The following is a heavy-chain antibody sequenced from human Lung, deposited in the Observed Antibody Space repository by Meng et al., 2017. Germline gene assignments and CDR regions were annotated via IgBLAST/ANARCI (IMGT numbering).Heavy chain of an antibody. Sequence: SGPAWVNPSGTSSPTCPVSGGSISSDNWWSWVSQPPGKGLEWIGEIYHSGSTNYNPSLKSRITISVDKPKNQFSLTLSSVTAADTAVYYCTKNDFYCLGYWGQGTLVTVSS. V-gene: IGHV4-4*02. CDR3: TKNDFYCLGY. CDR1: GGSISSDNW. D-gene: IGHD2-21*01. J-gene: IGHJ4*02. CDR2: IYHSGST.